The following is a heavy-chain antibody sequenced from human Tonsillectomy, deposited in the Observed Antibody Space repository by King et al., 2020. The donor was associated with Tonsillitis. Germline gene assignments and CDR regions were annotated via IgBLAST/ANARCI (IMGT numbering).Heavy chain of an antibody. CDR3: ARRGYAYGNWFDH. CDR1: GGSISSSNHY. CDR2: FYNSGST. V-gene: IGHV4-39*01. J-gene: IGHJ5*02. D-gene: IGHD5-18*01. Sequence: QPQESGPGLVKPSETLSLTCTVSGGSISSSNHYWGWIRQPPGKGLEWIASFYNSGSTDYNPSLKSRVTISVDSSKKQFSLKLSSVTGADTAVYYCARRGYAYGNWFDHWGQGTLVTVSS.